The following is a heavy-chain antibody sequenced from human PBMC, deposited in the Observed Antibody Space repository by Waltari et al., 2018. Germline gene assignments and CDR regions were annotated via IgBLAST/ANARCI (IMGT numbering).Heavy chain of an antibody. V-gene: IGHV4-39*02. D-gene: IGHD2-15*01. CDR1: GGSISRSAYY. CDR3: ARRGDWLPLDAFDI. J-gene: IGHJ3*02. CDR2: IYPSGDT. Sequence: QLQLQESGPGLVKSSETLSLTCAVSGGSISRSAYYWVWLRQAPGKEVEWIVSIYPSGDTYYHGSLESRVRVSLDRSTNHFSMKLRSVTAADTAVYYCARRGDWLPLDAFDIWGQGTVVTVSS.